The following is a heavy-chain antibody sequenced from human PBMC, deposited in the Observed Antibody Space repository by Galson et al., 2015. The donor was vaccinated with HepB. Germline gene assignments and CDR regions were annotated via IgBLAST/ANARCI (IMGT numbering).Heavy chain of an antibody. Sequence: SLRLSCAASGFTFNNYSMNWVRQAPGKGLEWVSYISSSSSTIYYADSVKGRFTISRDNAKNSLYLQMNSLRAEDTAVYDCARGIVVVVAATPGSSWFDPWGQGTLVTVSS. D-gene: IGHD2-15*01. CDR2: ISSSSSTI. J-gene: IGHJ5*02. CDR3: ARGIVVVVAATPGSSWFDP. CDR1: GFTFNNYS. V-gene: IGHV3-48*01.